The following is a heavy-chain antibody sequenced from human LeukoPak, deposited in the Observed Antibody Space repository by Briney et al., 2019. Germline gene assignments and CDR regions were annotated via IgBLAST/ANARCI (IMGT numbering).Heavy chain of an antibody. CDR1: GGSISPYY. CDR2: IYYSGST. D-gene: IGHD3-16*01. V-gene: IGHV4-59*12. Sequence: SETLSLTCTVSGGSISPYYWTWIRQPPGKGLEWIGYIYYSGSTNYNPSLTSRVTMSVDTSKNQFSLKLSSVTAADMAVYYCARAPGIMSGNWRFDYWGQGTLVTVSS. CDR3: ARAPGIMSGNWRFDY. J-gene: IGHJ4*02.